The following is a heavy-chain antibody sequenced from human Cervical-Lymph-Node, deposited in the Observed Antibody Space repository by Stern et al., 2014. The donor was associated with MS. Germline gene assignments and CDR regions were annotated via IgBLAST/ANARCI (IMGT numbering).Heavy chain of an antibody. Sequence: VQLVQSGAEVKKPGASVKVSCKTSGYTFTSYYLHWVRQAPGQGLEWLGTISPSGGTPSYAQKFHDRVTLTSDTSTSTVYMELNSLRSEDTAVYYCARDPHYDFWSGYPLYYFDYWGQGTLVTVSS. CDR1: GYTFTSYY. V-gene: IGHV1-46*01. J-gene: IGHJ4*02. D-gene: IGHD3-3*01. CDR3: ARDPHYDFWSGYPLYYFDY. CDR2: ISPSGGTP.